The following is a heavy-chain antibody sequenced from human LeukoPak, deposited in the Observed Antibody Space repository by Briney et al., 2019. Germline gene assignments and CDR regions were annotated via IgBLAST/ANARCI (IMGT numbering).Heavy chain of an antibody. CDR3: ARGYSSSYRIDY. V-gene: IGHV1-46*01. CDR2: INPSDDST. J-gene: IGHJ4*02. D-gene: IGHD6-19*01. Sequence: ASVKVSCKASGYTFTNYYMHWVRQAPGQGLEWMGVINPSDDSTRYEQKFQDRVTMTRETSTRTVYMELSSLRSEDTAVYYCARGYSSSYRIDYWGQGTLVTVSS. CDR1: GYTFTNYY.